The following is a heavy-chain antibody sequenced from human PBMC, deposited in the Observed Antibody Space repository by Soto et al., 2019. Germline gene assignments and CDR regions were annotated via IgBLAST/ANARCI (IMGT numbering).Heavy chain of an antibody. D-gene: IGHD6-19*01. CDR2: INTNTGNP. J-gene: IGHJ3*02. V-gene: IGHV7-4-1*01. Sequence: QVQLVQSGSELKKPGASVKVSCKASGYTFTSYAMNWVRQAPGQGLEWMGWINTNTGNPTYAQGFTGRFVFSLDTSVSTAYLQICSIKAEDTAVYYCARVREEQWLVPDDAFDIWGQGTMVTVSS. CDR1: GYTFTSYA. CDR3: ARVREEQWLVPDDAFDI.